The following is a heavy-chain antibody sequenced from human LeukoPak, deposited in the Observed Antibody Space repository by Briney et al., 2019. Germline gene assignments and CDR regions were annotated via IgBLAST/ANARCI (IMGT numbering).Heavy chain of an antibody. CDR3: ARGGLLWFAGAVNWFDP. CDR2: IKQDGSEK. V-gene: IGHV3-7*03. Sequence: GGSLRLSCAASGFTFSSYWMSWVRQAPGKGLEWVANIKQDGSEKYYVDSVKGRFTISRDNAKNSLYLQMNSLRAEDTAVYYCARGGLLWFAGAVNWFDPWGQGTLVTVSS. D-gene: IGHD3-10*01. CDR1: GFTFSSYW. J-gene: IGHJ5*02.